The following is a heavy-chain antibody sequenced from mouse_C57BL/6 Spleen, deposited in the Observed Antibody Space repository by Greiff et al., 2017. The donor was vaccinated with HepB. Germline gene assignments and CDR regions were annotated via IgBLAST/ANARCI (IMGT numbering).Heavy chain of an antibody. CDR1: GFTFSDYG. Sequence: EVQLVESGGGLVKPGGSLKLSCAASGFTFSDYGMHWVRQAPEKGLEWVAYISSGSSTIYYADTVKGRFTISRDNAKNTLFLQMTSLRSEDTAMYYCARSYYGSPFAYWGQGTLVTVSA. CDR3: ARSYYGSPFAY. CDR2: ISSGSSTI. V-gene: IGHV5-17*01. J-gene: IGHJ3*01. D-gene: IGHD1-1*01.